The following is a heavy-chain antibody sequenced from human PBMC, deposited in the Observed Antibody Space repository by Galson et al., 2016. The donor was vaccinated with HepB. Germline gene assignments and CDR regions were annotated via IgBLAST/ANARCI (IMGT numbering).Heavy chain of an antibody. D-gene: IGHD3-22*01. Sequence: SLRLSCAASGFTFSSYAMNWVRQAPGKGLEWVSSISGSGGSTYYADSVKGRFTISRDNSKNTLYLQMNSLRAEATALYYCAKNSSAYYDVSFYYYAMDVWGQGTTVTVSS. CDR1: GFTFSSYA. CDR2: ISGSGGST. CDR3: AKNSSAYYDVSFYYYAMDV. J-gene: IGHJ6*02. V-gene: IGHV3-23*01.